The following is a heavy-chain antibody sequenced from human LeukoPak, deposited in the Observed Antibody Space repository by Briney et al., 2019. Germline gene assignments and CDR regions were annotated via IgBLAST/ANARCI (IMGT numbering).Heavy chain of an antibody. J-gene: IGHJ3*02. CDR2: IYYSGST. CDR1: GGSISSYY. D-gene: IGHD6-19*01. V-gene: IGHV4-59*01. CDR3: ARVFDSSGRYESLGAFDI. Sequence: SETLSLTCTVSGGSISSYYWSWIRQPPGKGLEWIGYIYYSGSTNYNPSLKSRVTISVDTSKNQFSLKLSSVTAADTAVYYCARVFDSSGRYESLGAFDIWGQGTMVTVSS.